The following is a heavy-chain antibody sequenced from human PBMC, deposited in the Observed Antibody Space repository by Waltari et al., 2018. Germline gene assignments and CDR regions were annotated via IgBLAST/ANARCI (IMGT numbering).Heavy chain of an antibody. J-gene: IGHJ4*02. D-gene: IGHD7-27*01. CDR3: ARGSSQNWGLFDY. Sequence: QVQLVQSGAEVKKPGSSVKVSCKASGGTFSSYAISWVRQAPGQGLEWMGRINPNSGGTNYAQKFQGRVTMTRDTSISTAYMELSRLRSDDTAVYYCARGSSQNWGLFDYWGQGTLVTVSS. V-gene: IGHV1-2*06. CDR1: GGTFSSYA. CDR2: INPNSGGT.